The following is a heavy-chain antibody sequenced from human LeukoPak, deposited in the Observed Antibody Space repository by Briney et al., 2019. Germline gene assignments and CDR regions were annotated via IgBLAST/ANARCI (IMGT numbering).Heavy chain of an antibody. CDR1: GFTFSGYG. CDR2: IPFDGSNK. Sequence: GGSLRLSCAASGFTFSGYGMHWVRQPPGKGLEWVTYIPFDGSNKYYADSVKGRFTISRDNSKNTLYLQMNSLRADDTAVYYCAKDFSWALDYWGQGTLVIVSS. D-gene: IGHD3-16*01. J-gene: IGHJ4*02. CDR3: AKDFSWALDY. V-gene: IGHV3-30*02.